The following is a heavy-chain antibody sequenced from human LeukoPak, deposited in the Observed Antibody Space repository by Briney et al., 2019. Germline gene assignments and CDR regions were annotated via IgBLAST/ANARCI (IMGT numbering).Heavy chain of an antibody. V-gene: IGHV1-8*01. CDR3: ATELRWKEY. J-gene: IGHJ4*02. Sequence: GASVKVSCKASGYTFTSYDINWVRQATGQGLEWLGWMNPNSGNTGYAQKFQGRVTMTSDTSIDTAYMELSSLRSEDTAVYYCATELRWKEYLGQGTLVTVSS. CDR2: MNPNSGNT. D-gene: IGHD4-23*01. CDR1: GYTFTSYD.